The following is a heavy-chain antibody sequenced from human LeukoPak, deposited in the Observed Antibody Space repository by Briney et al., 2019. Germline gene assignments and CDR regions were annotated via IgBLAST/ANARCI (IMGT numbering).Heavy chain of an antibody. D-gene: IGHD2-8*02. Sequence: PSETLSLTCTVSGGSVSSYFWTWMRQSPGKGLEWIGYIYYSGSTNYNPSLKSRVTVSVDTSKNQFSLKLSSATSADTAVYYCARDTGNYFDYWGQGTLVTVSS. CDR2: IYYSGST. J-gene: IGHJ4*02. V-gene: IGHV4-59*02. CDR3: ARDTGNYFDY. CDR1: GGSVSSYF.